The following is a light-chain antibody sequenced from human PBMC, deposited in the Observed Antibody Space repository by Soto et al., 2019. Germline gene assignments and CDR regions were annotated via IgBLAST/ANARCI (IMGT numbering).Light chain of an antibody. Sequence: EIVLTQSPGTLSLSPGERATLSCWASQTVTNNFLAWYQQKPGQAPRLLIFGASSRATGIPDRFGGSGSGTDFSLTISSLEPEDFAVYYCQQYGSSPLFTFGPGTKVDFK. CDR1: QTVTNNF. J-gene: IGKJ3*01. CDR3: QQYGSSPLFT. V-gene: IGKV3-20*01. CDR2: GAS.